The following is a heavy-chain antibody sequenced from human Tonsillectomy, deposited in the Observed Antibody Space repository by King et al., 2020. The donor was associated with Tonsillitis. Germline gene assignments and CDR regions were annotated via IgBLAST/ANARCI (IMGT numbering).Heavy chain of an antibody. CDR3: RGGFSYGDMDV. Sequence: VQLVESGAEVKKPGSSVKVSCKASGGTFTGYAISWVRQAPGQGLEWMGGIIPIFGTVNYAQRFQGRVTITADESTSTVYMEMRSLTSEDTAVYYCRGGFSYGDMDVWGKGTTVTVSS. CDR2: IIPIFGTV. J-gene: IGHJ6*03. CDR1: GGTFTGYA. V-gene: IGHV1-69*01. D-gene: IGHD5-18*01.